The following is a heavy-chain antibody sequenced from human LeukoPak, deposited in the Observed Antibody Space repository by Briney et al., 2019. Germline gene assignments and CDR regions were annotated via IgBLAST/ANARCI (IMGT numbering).Heavy chain of an antibody. Sequence: GGSLRLSCAASGFTFSSYSMNWVRQAPGKGLEWVSSISSSSSYIYYADSVKGRFTISRDNAKNSLYLQMNSLRAEDTAVYYCARGQSAGGQPDAFDIWGQGTMVTVSS. CDR1: GFTFSSYS. J-gene: IGHJ3*02. D-gene: IGHD3-16*01. V-gene: IGHV3-21*01. CDR2: ISSSSSYI. CDR3: ARGQSAGGQPDAFDI.